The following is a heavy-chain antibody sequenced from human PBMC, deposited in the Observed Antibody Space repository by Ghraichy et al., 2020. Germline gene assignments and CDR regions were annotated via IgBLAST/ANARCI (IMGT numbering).Heavy chain of an antibody. CDR2: ISESGSDT. CDR3: AKVLTSIHRQYYFDY. CDR1: GFTFSSYG. Sequence: GGSLRLSCAASGFTFSSYGMSWVRQAPGKGLEWVSAISESGSDTWYADSVNGRFTISRDSSRNTLYLQMSSLRPEDTAVYYCAKVLTSIHRQYYFDYWGQGTLVTVSS. J-gene: IGHJ4*02. D-gene: IGHD6-6*01. V-gene: IGHV3-23*01.